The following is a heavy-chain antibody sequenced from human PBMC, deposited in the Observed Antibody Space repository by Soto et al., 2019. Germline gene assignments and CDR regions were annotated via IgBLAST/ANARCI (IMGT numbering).Heavy chain of an antibody. J-gene: IGHJ3*02. D-gene: IGHD2-21*02. Sequence: QVQLQQWGAGLLKPSETLSLTCAVYGGSFSGYYWSWIRQPPGKGLEWIGEINHSGSTNYNPSLKSRVPISVDTSKNQFSLKLSSVTAADTAVYYCAVTLNDAFDIWGQGTMVTVSS. V-gene: IGHV4-34*01. CDR3: AVTLNDAFDI. CDR1: GGSFSGYY. CDR2: INHSGST.